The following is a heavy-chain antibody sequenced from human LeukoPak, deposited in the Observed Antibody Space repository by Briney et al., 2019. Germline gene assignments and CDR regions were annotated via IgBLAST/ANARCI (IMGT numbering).Heavy chain of an antibody. CDR1: GFTFDDYA. V-gene: IGHV3-23*01. CDR3: ATYYDFWSGPWGYGMDV. D-gene: IGHD3-3*01. J-gene: IGHJ6*02. CDR2: ISGSGGST. Sequence: PGRSLRLSCAASGFTFDDYAMSWVRQAPGKGLEWVSAISGSGGSTYYADSVKGRFTISRDNSKNTLYLQMNSLRAEDTAVYYCATYYDFWSGPWGYGMDVWGQGTTVTVSS.